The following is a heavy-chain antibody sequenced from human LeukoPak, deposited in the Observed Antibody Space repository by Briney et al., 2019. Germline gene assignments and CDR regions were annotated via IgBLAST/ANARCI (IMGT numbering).Heavy chain of an antibody. Sequence: SETLSLTCAVSGGSFSGYYWNWIRQPPGKGLEWIGYIHYSGGTSYNPSLKSRVTISVDTSKNQISLKVRSATAADTAVYYCARTTEDCSSTSCYQYWFDPWGQGTLVTVSS. CDR1: GGSFSGYY. CDR2: IHYSGGT. J-gene: IGHJ5*02. CDR3: ARTTEDCSSTSCYQYWFDP. D-gene: IGHD2-2*01. V-gene: IGHV4-59*01.